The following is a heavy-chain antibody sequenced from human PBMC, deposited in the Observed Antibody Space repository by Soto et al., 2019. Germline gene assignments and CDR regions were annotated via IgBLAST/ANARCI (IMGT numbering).Heavy chain of an antibody. V-gene: IGHV3-21*04. CDR3: ARGDGTGLYNSGWSPRY. CDR2: ISGSSTYI. CDR1: GFTFSYYS. Sequence: EVQLVESGGGLVKPGESLRVSCAASGFTFSYYSLHWVRQAPGKGLEWVSSISGSSTYIYYADRVKGRFTFSRDNAKNSLYLRMDSLRAEDTAVYYCARGDGTGLYNSGWSPRYWGQGTLVTVSS. J-gene: IGHJ4*02. D-gene: IGHD6-19*01.